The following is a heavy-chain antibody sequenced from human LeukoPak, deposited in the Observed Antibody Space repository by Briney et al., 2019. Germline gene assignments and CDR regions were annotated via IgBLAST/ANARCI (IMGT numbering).Heavy chain of an antibody. CDR3: ARISPRRYYYDSSGFYSEVWFDP. CDR2: INHSGST. CDR1: GFTFSSYE. Sequence: LRLSCAASGFTFSSYEMNWVRQAPGKGLEWIGEINHSGSTNYNPSLKSRVTISVDTSKNQFSLKLSSVTAADTAVYYCARISPRRYYYDSSGFYSEVWFDPWGQGTLVTVSS. D-gene: IGHD3-22*01. V-gene: IGHV4-34*01. J-gene: IGHJ5*02.